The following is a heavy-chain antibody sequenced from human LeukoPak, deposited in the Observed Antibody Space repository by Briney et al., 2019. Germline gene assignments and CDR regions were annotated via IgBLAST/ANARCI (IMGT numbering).Heavy chain of an antibody. CDR1: GYTFTGYY. V-gene: IGHV1-2*02. CDR3: ATEPIAVAGTADY. Sequence: ASVKVSCKASGYTFTGYYMHWVRQAPGQGLEWMGWINPNSGGTNYAQKFQGGVTMTRDTSISTAYMELSRLRSDDTAVYYCATEPIAVAGTADYWGQGTLVTVSS. D-gene: IGHD6-19*01. CDR2: INPNSGGT. J-gene: IGHJ4*02.